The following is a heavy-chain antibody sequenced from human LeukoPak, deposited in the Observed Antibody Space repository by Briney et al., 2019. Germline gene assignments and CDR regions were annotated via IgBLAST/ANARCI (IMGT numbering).Heavy chain of an antibody. Sequence: GESLKISCKGSGYSFTSYWIGWVRQMPGKGLEWMGIIYRGDSDIRYSPSFQGQVTFAADKSISTAYLQWSSLRASDTAMYYCASGSTWYDGADYWGQGTLVTVSS. CDR2: IYRGDSDI. CDR3: ASGSTWYDGADY. CDR1: GYSFTSYW. D-gene: IGHD2-15*01. J-gene: IGHJ4*02. V-gene: IGHV5-51*01.